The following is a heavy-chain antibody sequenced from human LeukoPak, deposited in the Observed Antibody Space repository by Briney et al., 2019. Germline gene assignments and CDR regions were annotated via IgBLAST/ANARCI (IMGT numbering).Heavy chain of an antibody. CDR3: ARGASPPGSWSGSLNYYYYYMDV. CDR2: IHDSGST. CDR1: GGSISSGDYH. V-gene: IGHV4-30-4*01. Sequence: SETLSLTCTVSGGSISSGDYHWNWIRQSPGKGLEWIGFIHDSGSTYYNPSLKSRLTISVDMSKKQISLKLSSVTAADTAVYYCARGASPPGSWSGSLNYYYYYMDVWGKGTTVTVSS. D-gene: IGHD3-3*01. J-gene: IGHJ6*03.